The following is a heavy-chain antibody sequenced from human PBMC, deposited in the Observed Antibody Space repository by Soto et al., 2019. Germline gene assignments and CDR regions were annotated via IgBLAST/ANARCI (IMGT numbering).Heavy chain of an antibody. CDR2: IYYSGST. V-gene: IGHV4-59*11. CDR3: ARDEVAALDY. CDR1: GASISSHY. Sequence: SETLSLTCSVSGASISSHYWSWIRQPPGKGLEWIGYIYYSGSTNYNPSLKSRVTISVDTSKNQFSLKLSSVTAEDTAVYYCARDEVAALDYWGQGTLVTVSS. J-gene: IGHJ4*02. D-gene: IGHD6-6*01.